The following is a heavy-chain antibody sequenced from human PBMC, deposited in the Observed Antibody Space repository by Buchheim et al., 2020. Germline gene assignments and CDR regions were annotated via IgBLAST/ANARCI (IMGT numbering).Heavy chain of an antibody. D-gene: IGHD1-26*01. CDR1: GNTFSSHH. V-gene: IGHV1-46*03. CDR2: MDPGGGST. CDR3: ARGADSATFYPPDY. J-gene: IGHJ4*02. Sequence: QVHLVQSGAEVKKPGASVRVSCKASGNTFSSHHVHWVRQAPGQGLEWLGIMDPGGGSTINAQNFQGRVTMTRDPSTSQVSMELSSLTSDDTAVYFCARGADSATFYPPDYWGQGTL.